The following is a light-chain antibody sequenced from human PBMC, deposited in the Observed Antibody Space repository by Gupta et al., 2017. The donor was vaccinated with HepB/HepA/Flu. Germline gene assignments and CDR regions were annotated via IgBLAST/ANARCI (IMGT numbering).Light chain of an antibody. CDR1: QDIKYY. Sequence: AIRVTQPPSPLASSTGDRVTITCRASQDIKYYLAWYQQQPGKAPPVLIPSGSTLPSGVPSIFSGSGSGTDCTLTISSLQSEDFGIYYCQQYYDFPRTFGEGTTVEVK. CDR3: QQYYDFPRT. V-gene: IGKV1-8*01. CDR2: SGS. J-gene: IGKJ1*01.